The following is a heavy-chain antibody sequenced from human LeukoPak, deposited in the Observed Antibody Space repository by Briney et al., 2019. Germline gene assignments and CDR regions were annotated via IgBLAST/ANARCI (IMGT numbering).Heavy chain of an antibody. J-gene: IGHJ3*02. CDR1: GISFSDYH. CDR2: ISTRSSSK. V-gene: IGHV3-48*01. Sequence: GGSLRLSCAVSGISFSDYHMNWVRQSSGKGLEWVSYISTRSSSKYYANSVKGRFTISRDDVKKSMYLQMNSLRAEDTAVYYCARDREAGYSSSWGAFDIWGQGTMVTVSS. CDR3: ARDREAGYSSSWGAFDI. D-gene: IGHD6-13*01.